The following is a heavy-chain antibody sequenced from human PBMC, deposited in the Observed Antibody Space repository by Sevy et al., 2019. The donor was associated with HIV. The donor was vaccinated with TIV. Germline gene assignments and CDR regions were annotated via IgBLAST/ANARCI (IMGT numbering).Heavy chain of an antibody. V-gene: IGHV4-59*01. CDR3: ARDRGGSKSTRQYYYYYGMDV. CDR1: GGSISSYY. Sequence: SETLSLTCTVSGGSISSYYWSWIRQPPGKGLEWIGYIYYSGSTNYNPSLKSRVTISVDTSKNQFSLKLSSVTAADTAVYYCARDRGGSKSTRQYYYYYGMDVWGQGTTVTVSS. J-gene: IGHJ6*02. D-gene: IGHD4-4*01. CDR2: IYYSGST.